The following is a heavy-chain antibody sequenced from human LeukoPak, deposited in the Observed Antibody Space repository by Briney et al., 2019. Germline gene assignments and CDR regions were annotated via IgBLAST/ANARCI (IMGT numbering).Heavy chain of an antibody. CDR1: GGSISSYY. Sequence: SETLSLTCTVSGGSISSYYWCWIRQPPGKGLEWIGYIYYSGSTNYNPSLKSRVTISVDTSKNQFSLKLSSVTAADTAVYYCARGDDFWSGSTPGAFDIWGQGTMVTVSS. J-gene: IGHJ3*02. CDR3: ARGDDFWSGSTPGAFDI. CDR2: IYYSGST. D-gene: IGHD3-3*01. V-gene: IGHV4-59*08.